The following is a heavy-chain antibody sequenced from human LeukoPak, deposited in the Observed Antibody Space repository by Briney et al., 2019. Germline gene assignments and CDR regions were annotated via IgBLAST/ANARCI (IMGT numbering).Heavy chain of an antibody. J-gene: IGHJ3*02. D-gene: IGHD3-22*01. CDR2: IYYSGST. V-gene: IGHV4-34*01. CDR1: GGSVSGYY. CDR3: ASNYYDGSGGGAFDI. Sequence: SETLSLTCAVYGGSVSGYYWSWIRQPPGKGLEWIGSIYYSGSTYYNPSLKSRVTISVDTPKNQFSLKLSSVTAADTAVYYCASNYYDGSGGGAFDIWGQGTMVTVSS.